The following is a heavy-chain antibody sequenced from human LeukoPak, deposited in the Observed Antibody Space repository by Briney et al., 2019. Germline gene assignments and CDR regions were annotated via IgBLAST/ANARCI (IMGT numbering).Heavy chain of an antibody. Sequence: GGSLRLSCAGSGFTFSGYSLNWVRQAPGKGLEWVSSITSSGSSMYYADSVKGRFTISRDNAKNSLYLQMNSLRADDTAVYYCARFAAGGSYYYYMDVWGKGTTVTVSS. D-gene: IGHD6-25*01. V-gene: IGHV3-21*01. CDR3: ARFAAGGSYYYYMDV. CDR1: GFTFSGYS. J-gene: IGHJ6*03. CDR2: ITSSGSSM.